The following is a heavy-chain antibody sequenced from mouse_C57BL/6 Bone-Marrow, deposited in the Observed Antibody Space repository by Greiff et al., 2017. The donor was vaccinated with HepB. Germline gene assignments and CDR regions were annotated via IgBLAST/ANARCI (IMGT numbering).Heavy chain of an antibody. V-gene: IGHV14-2*01. J-gene: IGHJ2*01. CDR3: ARDPNRDGYYNYFDY. CDR2: IDPADGET. D-gene: IGHD2-3*01. Sequence: VQLQQSGAELVKPGASVKLSCTASGFNIKDYYMHWVKQRTEQGLEWIGRIDPADGETKYAPKFQGKATITSYTASNTAYRQLSSLTSEDTAVYYCARDPNRDGYYNYFDYWGQGTTLTVSS. CDR1: GFNIKDYY.